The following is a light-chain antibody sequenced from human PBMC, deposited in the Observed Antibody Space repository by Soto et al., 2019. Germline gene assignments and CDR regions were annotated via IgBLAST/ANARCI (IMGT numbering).Light chain of an antibody. CDR2: GAS. CDR1: QSVSSAY. J-gene: IGKJ5*01. CDR3: QQYGGSVPIT. Sequence: EIVLTQSPGTLSLSPGERATLSCRANQSVSSAYLAWYQQKPGQAPRLLISGASSRATGIPDRFSGSGSGTDFSLTISRLEPEDFAVYYCQQYGGSVPITFGQGTRLDIK. V-gene: IGKV3-20*01.